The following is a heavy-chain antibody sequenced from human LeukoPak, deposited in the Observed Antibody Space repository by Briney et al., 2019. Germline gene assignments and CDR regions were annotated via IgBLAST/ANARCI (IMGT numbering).Heavy chain of an antibody. CDR3: ASRLSTSSSWYYYYGRDV. CDR1: GGTFSSYA. V-gene: IGHV1-69*04. Sequence: SVKVSCKASGGTFSSYAISWVRQAPGQGLEWMGRIIPILGIADYAQKFQGRVTITADKSPSTAYMELSHLRSADTAVYYCASRLSTSSSWYYYYGRDVWGQGTTVTVSS. J-gene: IGHJ6*02. CDR2: IIPILGIA. D-gene: IGHD6-13*01.